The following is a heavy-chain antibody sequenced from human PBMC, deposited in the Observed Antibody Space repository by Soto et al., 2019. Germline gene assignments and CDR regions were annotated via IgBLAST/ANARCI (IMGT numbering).Heavy chain of an antibody. V-gene: IGHV3-23*01. CDR3: ASLYCSGGSCEADAFDV. Sequence: EAQLSESGGGLIQPGGSLRLSCVASGLIFRNFAMNWVRQAPGKGLEWVSGTSGSGGSTSYGDSVKGRFIISRDNSKSTLYLQMNILRVEDTAVYYCASLYCSGGSCEADAFDVWGPGTRVTVSS. CDR2: TSGSGGST. D-gene: IGHD2-15*01. CDR1: GLIFRNFA. J-gene: IGHJ3*01.